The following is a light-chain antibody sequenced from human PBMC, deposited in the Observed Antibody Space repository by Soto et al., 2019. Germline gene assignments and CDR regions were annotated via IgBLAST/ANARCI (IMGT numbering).Light chain of an antibody. CDR1: QNISVW. CDR2: DAS. CDR3: QQYDSSSPT. V-gene: IGKV1-5*01. Sequence: DIQMTQSPSPLSASVGDGVTITCRARQNISVWLAWYQQRPGKAPKFLIYDASSLETGVPSRFSGSGSGTEFTLTIRSLQPDDFATYYCQQYDSSSPTFGQGTKLEIK. J-gene: IGKJ2*01.